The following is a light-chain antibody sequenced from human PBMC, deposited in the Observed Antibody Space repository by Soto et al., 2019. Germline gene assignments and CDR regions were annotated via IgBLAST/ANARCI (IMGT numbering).Light chain of an antibody. V-gene: IGKV3D-20*02. CDR3: QQRSNWPLT. J-gene: IGKJ4*01. CDR1: QSVSSSY. CDR2: GAS. Sequence: EIVLTQSPGTLSLSPGERATLSCRASQSVSSSYLAWYQQKPGQSPRLVIYGASNRATGIPARFSGSGSGTDFTLTISRLEPEDFAVYYCQQRSNWPLTFGGGTKVEIK.